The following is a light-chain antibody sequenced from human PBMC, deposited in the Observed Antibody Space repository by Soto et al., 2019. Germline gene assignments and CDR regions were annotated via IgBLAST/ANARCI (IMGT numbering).Light chain of an antibody. CDR3: GSWDSSLTYV. CDR1: SSNIGNNF. J-gene: IGLJ1*01. CDR2: DNN. V-gene: IGLV1-51*01. Sequence: QSVLTQPPSVSAAPGQKVTISCSGSSSNIGNNFVTWYQQLPGTAPKLLIYDNNKRPSGIPDRFSGPQSGTSATLGITGLQTGDEAVYYCGSWDSSLTYVFGTGTKLTVL.